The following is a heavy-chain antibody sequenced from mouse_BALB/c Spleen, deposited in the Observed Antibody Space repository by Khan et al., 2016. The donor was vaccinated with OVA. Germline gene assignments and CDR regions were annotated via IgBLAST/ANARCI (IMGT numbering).Heavy chain of an antibody. CDR2: INTYTGEP. Sequence: QIQLVQSGPELKKPGETVKISCKASGYTFTNYGMNWVKQAPGKGLKWMGWINTYTGEPTYADDFKGRLAFSLETSASTTNLQINIRKSEDTATDFYARSNGSYWFAYWGQGTLVTVSA. CDR3: ARSNGSYWFAY. J-gene: IGHJ3*01. V-gene: IGHV9-3-1*01. D-gene: IGHD1-1*02. CDR1: GYTFTNYG.